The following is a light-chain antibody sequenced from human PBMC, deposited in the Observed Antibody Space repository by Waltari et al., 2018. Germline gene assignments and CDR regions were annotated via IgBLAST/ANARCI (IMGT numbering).Light chain of an antibody. Sequence: SYVLTQPPSVSVAPGQTARITCGGHNIGDKTAHWYQHRPGQAPVLVVFDDRDRPAGIPERFSGSNSGNTATLTISRVEAGDEADYYCQVWDRGSDVVFGGGTKLTVL. CDR1: NIGDKT. V-gene: IGLV3-21*02. J-gene: IGLJ2*01. CDR3: QVWDRGSDVV. CDR2: DDR.